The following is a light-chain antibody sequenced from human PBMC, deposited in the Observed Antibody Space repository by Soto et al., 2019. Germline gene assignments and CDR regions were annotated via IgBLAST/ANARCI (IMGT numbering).Light chain of an antibody. CDR3: QQYHNWPPIT. J-gene: IGKJ5*01. CDR2: GAS. Sequence: EIVMTQSPATLSVSPGERATLSCRASQSVTSNLAGYQQKPGQAPRLLFYGASTRATGIPARFSGSGSGTEFTLTISSLQSGDSAVYYCQQYHNWPPITFGQGTRLEIK. CDR1: QSVTSN. V-gene: IGKV3-15*01.